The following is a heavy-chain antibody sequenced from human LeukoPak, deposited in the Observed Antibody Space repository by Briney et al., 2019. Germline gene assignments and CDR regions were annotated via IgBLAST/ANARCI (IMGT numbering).Heavy chain of an antibody. J-gene: IGHJ6*02. D-gene: IGHD2-2*02. CDR2: ISYDGSNK. CDR3: AKDLIVVVPAAIRYYYYGMDV. V-gene: IGHV3-30*18. CDR1: GFIFSSYG. Sequence: PGGSLRLSCAASGFIFSSYGMHWVRQAPGKGLEWVAVISYDGSNKYYADSVKGRFTISRDNSKNTLYLQMNSLRAEDTAVYYCAKDLIVVVPAAIRYYYYGMDVWGQGTTVTVSS.